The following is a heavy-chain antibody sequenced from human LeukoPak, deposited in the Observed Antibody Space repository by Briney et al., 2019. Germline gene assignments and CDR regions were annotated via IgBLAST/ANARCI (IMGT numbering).Heavy chain of an antibody. CDR1: GGSISSSSYY. Sequence: PSETLSLTCTVSGGSISSSSYYWSWIRQPPGKGLQWIGSINYSGSTYYNPSLTSRVTISVDTSKNQFSLKLSSVTAADTAVYYCVRGIYDILTGYYFHFDYWGRGTLVTVSS. J-gene: IGHJ4*02. V-gene: IGHV4-39*01. D-gene: IGHD3-9*01. CDR2: INYSGST. CDR3: VRGIYDILTGYYFHFDY.